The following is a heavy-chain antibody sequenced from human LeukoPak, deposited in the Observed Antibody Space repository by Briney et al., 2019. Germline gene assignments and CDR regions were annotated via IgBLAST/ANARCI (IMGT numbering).Heavy chain of an antibody. CDR2: INPNNGGT. CDR1: GYTFTVYY. Sequence: ASVKVTCKASGYTFTVYYMHWVRQAPGQGLEWMGWINPNNGGTNYAQKFHGRVTMTRDTSISTAYMELSRLRSDDTAVYYCARVVVVAPDYYYYYMDVWGKGTTVTVSS. D-gene: IGHD2-2*01. J-gene: IGHJ6*03. V-gene: IGHV1-2*02. CDR3: ARVVVVAPDYYYYYMDV.